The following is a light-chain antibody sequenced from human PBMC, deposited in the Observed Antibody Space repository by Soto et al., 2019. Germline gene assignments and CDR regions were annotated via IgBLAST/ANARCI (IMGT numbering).Light chain of an antibody. CDR1: SSNIGAGYD. V-gene: IGLV1-40*01. CDR3: QSYDSSLSVYYV. J-gene: IGLJ1*01. Sequence: QSVLTQPPSVSGAPGQRVTISCTGSSSNIGAGYDVHWYQQLPGTAPKLLIYGNSNRPSGVPDRFSGSKSGTSASLAITGLQAEDEADYYCQSYDSSLSVYYVFXTGTKVTVL. CDR2: GNS.